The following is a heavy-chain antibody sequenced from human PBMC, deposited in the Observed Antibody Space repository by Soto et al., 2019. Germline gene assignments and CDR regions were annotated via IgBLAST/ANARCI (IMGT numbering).Heavy chain of an antibody. CDR3: ARADGGIAARPLDV. CDR2: INPNSGGT. CDR1: GYTFTGYY. D-gene: IGHD6-6*01. V-gene: IGHV1-2*04. J-gene: IGHJ6*02. Sequence: ASVKVSCKASGYTFTGYYMHWVRQAPGQGLEWMGWINPNSGGTNYAQKFQGWVTMTRDTSISTAYMELSRLRSDDTAVYYCARADGGIAARPLDVWGQGTTVTVSS.